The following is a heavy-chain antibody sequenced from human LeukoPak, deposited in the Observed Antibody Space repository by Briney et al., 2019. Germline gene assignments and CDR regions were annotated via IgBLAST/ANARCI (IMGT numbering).Heavy chain of an antibody. CDR1: GGTFSSYA. CDR3: ARGGVAAAGTFVYYMDV. J-gene: IGHJ6*03. D-gene: IGHD6-13*01. V-gene: IGHV1-69*05. Sequence: GASVKVSCKPSGGTFSSYAISWVRQAPGQGLEWMGGIFPIFGTANYAQKFQGRVTITTDESTRTAYMELSSLRSEDTAVYYCARGGVAAAGTFVYYMDVWGKGTTVTVSS. CDR2: IFPIFGTA.